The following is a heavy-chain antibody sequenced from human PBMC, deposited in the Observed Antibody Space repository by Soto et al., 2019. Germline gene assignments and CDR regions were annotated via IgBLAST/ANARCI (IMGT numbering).Heavy chain of an antibody. CDR3: VRDKRTISGIFPGY. Sequence: SLRLPCVGSWFDGTINCMRWVRQAPGKGLECVSIVCTGGATHYADSVKGRFTISRDSSKNTAHLQMNNVRAEDTAVYYCVRDKRTISGIFPGYWGQRTPFTVSS. V-gene: IGHV3-53*01. CDR2: VCTGGAT. CDR1: WFDGTINC. D-gene: IGHD1-1*01. J-gene: IGHJ4*02.